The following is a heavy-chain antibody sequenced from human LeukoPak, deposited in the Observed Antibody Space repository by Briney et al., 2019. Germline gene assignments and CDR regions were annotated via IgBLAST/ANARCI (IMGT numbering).Heavy chain of an antibody. CDR3: AKDRWQLIPDY. Sequence: ASVKVSCKASGYTFTNYDINWVRQATGQGLEWMGWMNPNSGNTGYAQKFQDRVTMTRNTSISTAYMELSSLRSEDTAVYYCAKDRWQLIPDYWGQGTLVTVSS. CDR1: GYTFTNYD. V-gene: IGHV1-8*01. D-gene: IGHD6-6*01. J-gene: IGHJ4*02. CDR2: MNPNSGNT.